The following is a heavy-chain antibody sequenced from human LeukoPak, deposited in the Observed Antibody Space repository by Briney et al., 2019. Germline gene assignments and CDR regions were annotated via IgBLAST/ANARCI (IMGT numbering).Heavy chain of an antibody. CDR1: GGSFSGYY. J-gene: IGHJ4*02. CDR2: INHSGST. D-gene: IGHD3-22*01. CDR3: ARGSTMIVVVITGGGGFYFDY. Sequence: SETLSLTRAVYGGSFSGYYWSWIRQPPGKGREWIGEINHSGSTNYNPSLKSRVTISVDTSKNQFSLKLSSVTAADTAVYYCARGSTMIVVVITGGGGFYFDYWGQGTLVTVSS. V-gene: IGHV4-34*01.